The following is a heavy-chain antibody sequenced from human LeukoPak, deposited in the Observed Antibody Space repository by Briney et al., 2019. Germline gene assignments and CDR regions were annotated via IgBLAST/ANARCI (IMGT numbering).Heavy chain of an antibody. D-gene: IGHD2-21*02. J-gene: IGHJ4*02. CDR1: GFTFSSYG. CDR3: ARDLYEVTEPLVDY. V-gene: IGHV3-48*04. CDR2: INTGSDSI. Sequence: GGALMLSCAAAGFTFSSYGMNWGRRAPGKGVEWVSYINTGSDSIYYSDSVKGRFTISRDNAKNSLFLQMNSLRVEDTAVYYCARDLYEVTEPLVDYWGQGTLVTVS.